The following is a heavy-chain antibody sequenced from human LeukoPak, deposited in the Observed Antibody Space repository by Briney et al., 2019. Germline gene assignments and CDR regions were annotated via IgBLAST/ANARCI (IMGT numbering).Heavy chain of an antibody. CDR1: GYTFTSYG. V-gene: IGHV1-18*01. J-gene: IGHJ6*03. CDR2: ISAYNGNT. CDR3: ARITGTTYYYYYYYMDV. Sequence: ASVKVSCKASGYTFTSYGISWVRQAPGQGLEWMGWISAYNGNTNYAQKLQGRVTMTTDTSTSTAYMELRSLRSDDTAVYYCARITGTTYYYYYYYMDVWGKGTPVTVSS. D-gene: IGHD1-7*01.